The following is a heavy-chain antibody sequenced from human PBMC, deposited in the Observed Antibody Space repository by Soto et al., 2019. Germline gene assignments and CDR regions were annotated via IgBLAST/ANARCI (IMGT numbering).Heavy chain of an antibody. J-gene: IGHJ4*02. CDR1: SGSISSSNW. D-gene: IGHD3-10*01. CDR2: IYHSGST. CDR3: ARGLGRGGPKRNDY. V-gene: IGHV4-4*02. Sequence: LSLTCAVSSGSISSSNWWSWVRQPPGKGLEWIGEIYHSGSTNYNPSLKSRVTISVDKSKNQFSLKLSSVTAADTAVYYCARGLGRGGPKRNDYWGQGTLVTVSS.